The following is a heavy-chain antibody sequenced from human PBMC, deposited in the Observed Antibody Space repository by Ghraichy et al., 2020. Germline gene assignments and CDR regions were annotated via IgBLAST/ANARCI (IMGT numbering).Heavy chain of an antibody. J-gene: IGHJ5*01. D-gene: IGHD5-12*01. V-gene: IGHV1-2*02. CDR1: GYTFTGSF. CDR2: INPNSGGT. Sequence: ASVKVSCKACGYTFTGSFMLWVRQAPGQGGNGMGWINPNSGGTNYEQKFQGRVTLTRDTSISPAYMELSRLTADDTAVYYCARDVDPGWFDPWGQGTLVTVSS. CDR3: ARDVDPGWFDP.